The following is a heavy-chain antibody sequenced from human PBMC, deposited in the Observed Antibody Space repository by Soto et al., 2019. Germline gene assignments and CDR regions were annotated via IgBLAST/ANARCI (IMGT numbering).Heavy chain of an antibody. CDR2: IYYSGST. D-gene: IGHD3-9*01. Sequence: SETLSLTCTVSGGCISSYYWSWIRQPPGKGLEWVGYIYYSGSTNYNPSLKSRVTISVDTSKNQFSLKLSSVTAADTAVYYCARLDSTVCYYYYMDVWGKGTTVTVSS. CDR1: GGCISSYY. V-gene: IGHV4-59*12. J-gene: IGHJ6*03. CDR3: ARLDSTVCYYYYMDV.